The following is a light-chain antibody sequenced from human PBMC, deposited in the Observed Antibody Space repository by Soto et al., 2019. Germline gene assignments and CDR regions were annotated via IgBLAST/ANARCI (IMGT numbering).Light chain of an antibody. CDR2: GAF. CDR3: QQADSYPIT. Sequence: DIQMTQSPSSVSVSVGDRVTITCLASLDINRWLAWYQVRPGKPPRLLIAGAFVLQSGVPSRFSGSGYGTDFALTIDNLQPEDFATYYCQQADSYPITFGQGTRLEI. J-gene: IGKJ5*01. CDR1: LDINRW. V-gene: IGKV1-12*01.